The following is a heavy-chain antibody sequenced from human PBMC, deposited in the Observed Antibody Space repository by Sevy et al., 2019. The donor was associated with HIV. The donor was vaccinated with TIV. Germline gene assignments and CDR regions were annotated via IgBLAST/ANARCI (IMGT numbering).Heavy chain of an antibody. CDR2: IYYSGST. CDR1: GGSISSYY. Sequence: SETLSLTCTVSGGSISSYYWSWIRQPPGKGLEWIGYIYYSGSTNYNPSLKSRVTISVDTSKNQFSLKLSSVTAADTAVYYCARGHVGFRWFDPWGQGTLVTVSS. CDR3: ARGHVGFRWFDP. V-gene: IGHV4-59*01. J-gene: IGHJ5*02.